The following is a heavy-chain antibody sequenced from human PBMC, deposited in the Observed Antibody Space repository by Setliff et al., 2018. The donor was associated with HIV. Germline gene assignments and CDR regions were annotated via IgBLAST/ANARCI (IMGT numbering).Heavy chain of an antibody. D-gene: IGHD4-17*01. V-gene: IGHV4-38-2*02. CDR2: IYHSGSN. J-gene: IGHJ4*02. CDR1: GHSITSDYQ. CDR3: VRVDYGDYDFDY. Sequence: SETLSLTCTVSGHSITSDYQWGWIRKPPGKGLEWIGSIYHSGSNYYNPSLKSRVTISVDTTKSQISLKLISVTAADTAVFYCVRVDYGDYDFDYWGQGTLVTVSS.